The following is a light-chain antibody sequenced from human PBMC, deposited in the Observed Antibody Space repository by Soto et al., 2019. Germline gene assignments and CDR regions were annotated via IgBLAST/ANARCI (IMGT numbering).Light chain of an antibody. Sequence: QSALTQPPSVSGSPGQSVAISCTGTSSDVGSYNRVSWYQQPPGAAPKLMIYEVSNRPSGVPDRFSGSKSGNTASLTISGLQAEDEAEYYCNSYTGSSTYVFGTGTKVNVL. CDR3: NSYTGSSTYV. CDR2: EVS. V-gene: IGLV2-18*02. CDR1: SSDVGSYNR. J-gene: IGLJ1*01.